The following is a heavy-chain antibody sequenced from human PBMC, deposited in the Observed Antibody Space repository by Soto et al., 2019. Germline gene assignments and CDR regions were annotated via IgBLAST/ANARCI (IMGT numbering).Heavy chain of an antibody. D-gene: IGHD3-16*01. V-gene: IGHV3-7*01. CDR2: IKQDGSEK. CDR1: GCTCSHHG. J-gene: IGHJ3*02. Sequence: SLRLPCAASGCTCSHHGRSWVRQAQGKGLEWVANIKQDGSEKYYVGSVKGRFTISRDNAKTSLYLQLNSLRAEDPAVYYCARAICDYIWGGCPLDIGSQGPVVTFS. CDR3: ARAICDYIWGGCPLDI.